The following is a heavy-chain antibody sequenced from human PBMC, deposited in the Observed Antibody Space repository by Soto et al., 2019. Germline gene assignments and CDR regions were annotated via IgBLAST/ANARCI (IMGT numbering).Heavy chain of an antibody. CDR2: IYSSGST. CDR1: GGAIGSHY. Sequence: SETLSLTCTLSGGAIGSHYWTWIRQPAGKGLEWIGRIYSSGSTQYNPSLQSRVTMSLDTSKNQFSLSLESVTAADTAVYYCARGQRFSDWFDPWGQGTLVTVSS. D-gene: IGHD3-3*01. V-gene: IGHV4-4*07. J-gene: IGHJ5*02. CDR3: ARGQRFSDWFDP.